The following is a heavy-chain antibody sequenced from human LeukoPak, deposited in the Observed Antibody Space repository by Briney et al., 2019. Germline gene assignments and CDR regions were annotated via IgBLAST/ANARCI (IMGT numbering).Heavy chain of an antibody. V-gene: IGHV6-1*01. J-gene: IGHJ6*02. CDR2: TYYRSKWYN. D-gene: IGHD7-27*01. CDR3: VRTLGYGIDV. Sequence: SQTLSLTCGLSGDSVSSNSTGWVWVRQSPSRGLEWLASTYYRSKWYNDYSVSVQSLITINSDTSRNQFSLQLNSVTPEDTAVYYCVRTLGYGIDVWGRGTAVTVSS. CDR1: GDSVSSNSTG.